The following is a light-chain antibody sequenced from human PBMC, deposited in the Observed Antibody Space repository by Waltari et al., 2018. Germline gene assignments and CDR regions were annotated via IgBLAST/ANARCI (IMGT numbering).Light chain of an antibody. CDR3: QPRRNWPVT. Sequence: ESVLRQSPATLSLSPRERSTVSCRSSQSVNWYLAWYQQRLGQAPRLLIYDTSNRATGIPARFSGSGSETDFTLRISSLEPGDPAVYSCQPRRNWPVTFGGGTKVAIK. V-gene: IGKV3-11*01. CDR2: DTS. CDR1: QSVNWY. J-gene: IGKJ4*01.